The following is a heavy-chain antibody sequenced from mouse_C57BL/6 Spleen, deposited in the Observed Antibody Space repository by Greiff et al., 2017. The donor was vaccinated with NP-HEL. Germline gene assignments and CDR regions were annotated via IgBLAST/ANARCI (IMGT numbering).Heavy chain of an antibody. Sequence: VQLQQSGAELVKPGASVKMSCKASGYTFTTYPIEWMKQNHGKSLEWIGNFYPCNDDTKYNEKFKGKATLTVDKSSSTAYLELSRLTSDDSAVYYCARMGRHYCGSSPCYFGVWGTGATVTVSS. J-gene: IGHJ1*03. CDR1: GYTFTTYP. CDR3: ARMGRHYCGSSPCYFGV. D-gene: IGHD1-1*01. V-gene: IGHV1-47*01. CDR2: FYPCNDDT.